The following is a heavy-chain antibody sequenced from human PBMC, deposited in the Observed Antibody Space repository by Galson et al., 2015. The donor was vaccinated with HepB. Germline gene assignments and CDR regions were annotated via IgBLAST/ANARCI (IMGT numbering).Heavy chain of an antibody. Sequence: TLSLTCTVSGGSISSYYWSWIRQPPGKGLEWIGYIYYSGSTNYNPSLKSRVTISVDTSKNQFSLKLSSVTAADTAVYYCARALGQWLVVDYWGQGTLVTVSS. CDR2: IYYSGST. J-gene: IGHJ4*02. CDR1: GGSISSYY. D-gene: IGHD6-19*01. V-gene: IGHV4-59*01. CDR3: ARALGQWLVVDY.